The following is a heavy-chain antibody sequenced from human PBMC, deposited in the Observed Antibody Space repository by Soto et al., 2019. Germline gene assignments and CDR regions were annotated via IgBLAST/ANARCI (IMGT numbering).Heavy chain of an antibody. J-gene: IGHJ6*04. D-gene: IGHD3-10*01. V-gene: IGHV4-34*01. CDR2: INHSGST. CDR3: ARLNRVITMVRGVMDV. CDR1: GGSFSGYY. Sequence: SETLSLTCAVYGGSFSGYYWSWIRQPPGKGLEWIGEINHSGSTNYNPSLKSRVTISVDTSKNQFSLKLSSVTAADTAVYYCARLNRVITMVRGVMDVWGKGTTVTVSS.